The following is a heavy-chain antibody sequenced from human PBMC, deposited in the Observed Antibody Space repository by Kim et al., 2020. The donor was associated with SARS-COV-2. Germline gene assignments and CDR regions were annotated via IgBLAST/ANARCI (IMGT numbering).Heavy chain of an antibody. D-gene: IGHD3-10*01. CDR3: AREDRRITMVRGVKAAFDI. Sequence: GGSLRLSCAASGFTFSSYWMSWVRQAPGKGREWVANIKQDGSEKYYVDSVKGRFTISRDNAKNSLYLEMNSLRAEDTAVYYCAREDRRITMVRGVKAAFDIWGQGTMVTFSS. CDR1: GFTFSSYW. CDR2: IKQDGSEK. V-gene: IGHV3-7*03. J-gene: IGHJ3*02.